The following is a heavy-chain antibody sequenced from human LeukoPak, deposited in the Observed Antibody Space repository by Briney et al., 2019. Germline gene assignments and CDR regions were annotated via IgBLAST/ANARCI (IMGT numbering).Heavy chain of an antibody. CDR3: AKVTKYYYDSTDAFDI. CDR2: ISWNSGSI. CDR1: GFTFDDYA. V-gene: IGHV3-9*01. J-gene: IGHJ3*02. Sequence: PGGSLRLSCAASGFTFDDYAMHWVRHAPGKGLEWVSGISWNSGSIGYADSVKGRFTISRDNAKNSLYLQMNSLRAEDTALYYCAKVTKYYYDSTDAFDIWGQGTMVTVSS. D-gene: IGHD3-22*01.